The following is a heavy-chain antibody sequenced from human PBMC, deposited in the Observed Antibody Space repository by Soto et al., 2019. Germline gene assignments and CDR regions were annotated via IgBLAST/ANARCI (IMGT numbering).Heavy chain of an antibody. J-gene: IGHJ3*02. CDR2: IYFSEST. V-gene: IGHV4-30-4*01. CDR3: ARVLGNDAFDI. Sequence: PSETLSLTCNVSGASISSGDYYWSWIRQPPGKGLEWIGYIYFSESTSYNPSLKSRVTISGDKSKNQFSLRVTSVTAADTAVYYCARVLGNDAFDIWGQGTMVT. CDR1: GASISSGDYY. D-gene: IGHD3-3*02.